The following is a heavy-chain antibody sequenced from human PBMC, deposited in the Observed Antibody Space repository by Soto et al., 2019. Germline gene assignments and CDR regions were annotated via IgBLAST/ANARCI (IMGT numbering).Heavy chain of an antibody. V-gene: IGHV1-69*01. CDR2: IIPIFGTA. CDR1: GGTFSSYA. J-gene: IGHJ3*02. D-gene: IGHD3-3*01. Sequence: QVQRVQSGAEVKKPGSSVKVSCKASGGTFSSYAISWVRQAPGQGLEWMGGIIPIFGTANYAQKFQGRVTITADESTSTAYMELSSLRSEDTAVYYCARDNSNTYYDFWSGSPDAFDIWGQGTMVTVSS. CDR3: ARDNSNTYYDFWSGSPDAFDI.